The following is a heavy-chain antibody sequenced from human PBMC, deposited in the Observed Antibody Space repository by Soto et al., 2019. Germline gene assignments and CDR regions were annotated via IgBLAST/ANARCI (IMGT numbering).Heavy chain of an antibody. D-gene: IGHD6-13*01. CDR1: GASVSSRAYS. V-gene: IGHV4-61*08. CDR2: MYVSGYINDKGGP. Sequence: PSETLSLTCTVSGASVSSRAYSWSWVRQTPGEGLEWIGYMYVSGYINDKGGPKYNPSLKSRVTISIDMSKSQFSLKVNSMTAADTAVYYCARYRREAVAGYTLDNWGQGILVTVSS. J-gene: IGHJ4*02. CDR3: ARYRREAVAGYTLDN.